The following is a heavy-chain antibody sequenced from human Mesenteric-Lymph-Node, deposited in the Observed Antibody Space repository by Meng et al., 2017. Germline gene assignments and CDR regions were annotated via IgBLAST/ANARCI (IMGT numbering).Heavy chain of an antibody. Sequence: GSLRLSCTVSGGTISSSDRWCWLREPPGKVLEWSGVICHSGSTNYNQSLKSRVTISIDKSKNQLSLKMSTVTAADTAVYYCARAVWVLTEVTQHDAFDIWGQGTMVTVSS. CDR1: GGTISSSDR. V-gene: IGHV4-4*02. CDR2: ICHSGST. D-gene: IGHD4-23*01. J-gene: IGHJ3*02. CDR3: ARAVWVLTEVTQHDAFDI.